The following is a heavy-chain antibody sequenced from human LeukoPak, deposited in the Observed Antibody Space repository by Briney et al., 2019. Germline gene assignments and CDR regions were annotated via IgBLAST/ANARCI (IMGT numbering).Heavy chain of an antibody. V-gene: IGHV1-69*05. J-gene: IGHJ4*02. D-gene: IGHD4-23*01. CDR2: IIPIFGTA. CDR3: ARDDYGGNSVN. Sequence: ASVKVSCKASGGTFSSYAISWVRQAPGQGLEWMGGIIPIFGTANYAQKLQGRVTMTTDTSTSTAYMELRSLRSDDTAVYYCARDDYGGNSVNWGQGTLVTVSS. CDR1: GGTFSSYA.